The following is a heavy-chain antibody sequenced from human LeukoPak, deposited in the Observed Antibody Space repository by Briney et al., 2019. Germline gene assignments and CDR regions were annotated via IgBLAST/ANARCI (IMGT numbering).Heavy chain of an antibody. Sequence: PGGSLRLSCAASGFTFSSYSMNWVRQAPGKGLEWVSSISSSSGYIYYADSVKGRFTISRDNAKNSLYLQMNSLRAEDTAVYYCAREGRQQLGGDAFDIWGQGTMVTVSS. D-gene: IGHD6-13*01. CDR3: AREGRQQLGGDAFDI. CDR1: GFTFSSYS. V-gene: IGHV3-21*01. CDR2: ISSSSGYI. J-gene: IGHJ3*02.